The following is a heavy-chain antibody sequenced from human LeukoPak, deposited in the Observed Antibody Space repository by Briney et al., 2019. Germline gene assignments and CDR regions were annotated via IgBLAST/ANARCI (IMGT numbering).Heavy chain of an antibody. CDR2: IYSGGST. CDR3: ARAYCSSTSCYYWYFDL. CDR1: GFTVSSNY. J-gene: IGHJ2*01. Sequence: GGSLRLSCAASGFTVSSNYMSWVRQAPGKGREWLSVIYSGGSTYYADSVKGRFTISRDNSKKTMYLQMHSLRAKDTAVYYCARAYCSSTSCYYWYFDLWGRGTLVTVSS. D-gene: IGHD2-2*01. V-gene: IGHV3-53*01.